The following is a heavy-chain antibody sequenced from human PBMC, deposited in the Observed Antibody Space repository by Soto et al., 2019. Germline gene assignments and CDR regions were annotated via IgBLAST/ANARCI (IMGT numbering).Heavy chain of an antibody. J-gene: IGHJ6*03. CDR1: GFTFSSYW. CDR2: IKQDGSEK. Sequence: GSLRLSCAASGFTFSSYWMSWVRQAPGKGLEWVANIKQDGSEKYYVDSVKGRFTISRDNAKNSLYLQMNSLRAEDTAVYYCARDGSVMVRAYYYYMDVWGKGTTVTVSS. V-gene: IGHV3-7*01. D-gene: IGHD3-10*01. CDR3: ARDGSVMVRAYYYYMDV.